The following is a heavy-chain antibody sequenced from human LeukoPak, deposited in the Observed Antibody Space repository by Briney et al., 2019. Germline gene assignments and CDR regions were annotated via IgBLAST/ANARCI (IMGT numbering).Heavy chain of an antibody. CDR3: ASDDSQDSIAARPSYYYYYGMDV. Sequence: ASVTVSRKASVYTFTSYGISWVRHAPGQGLEWMGWISAYNGNTNYAHKLLSRVTMTTGTSTSTAYMELKSLRSDDTAVYYGASDDSQDSIAARPSYYYYYGMDVWGQGTTVTVSS. CDR1: VYTFTSYG. V-gene: IGHV1-18*01. CDR2: ISAYNGNT. J-gene: IGHJ6*02. D-gene: IGHD6-6*01.